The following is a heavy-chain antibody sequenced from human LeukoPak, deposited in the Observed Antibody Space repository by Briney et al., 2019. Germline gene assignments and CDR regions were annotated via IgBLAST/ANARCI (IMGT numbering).Heavy chain of an antibody. CDR3: ARVTGSIDY. J-gene: IGHJ4*02. V-gene: IGHV1-8*01. D-gene: IGHD1-26*01. CDR1: GYTFTSYD. CDR2: INLKSGNT. Sequence: GASVKVSCKASGYTFTSYDINWVRQATGQGLEWMGWINLKSGNTGYAQNFQGRLTVTRDTSINTAYMELSTLRSEDTVVYYCARVTGSIDYWGQGTLVTVSS.